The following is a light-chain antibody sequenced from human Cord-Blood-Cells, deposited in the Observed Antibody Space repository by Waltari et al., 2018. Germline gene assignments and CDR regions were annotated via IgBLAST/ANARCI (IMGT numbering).Light chain of an antibody. CDR2: KAS. J-gene: IGKJ1*01. CDR3: QQYNSYSRT. Sequence: QMTQFPSLLSASVGERVTITCRASQSISSWLDWYQQKPGKAPKLLIYKASSLESGVPSRFSGSGSGTEFTLTISSLQPDDFATYYCQQYNSYSRTFGQGTKVEIK. V-gene: IGKV1-5*03. CDR1: QSISSW.